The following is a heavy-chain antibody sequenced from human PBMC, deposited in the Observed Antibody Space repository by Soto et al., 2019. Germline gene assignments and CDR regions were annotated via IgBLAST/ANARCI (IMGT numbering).Heavy chain of an antibody. V-gene: IGHV1-18*01. CDR2: ISAYNGNT. CDR3: ARYPSHMNGIFGVVIIKTSNYYYYYGMDV. Sequence: QVQLVQSGAEVKKPGASVKVSCKASGYTFTSYGISWVRQAPGQGLEWMGWISAYNGNTNYAQKLQGRVTMTTDTSTSTAYMELRSLRSDDTAVYYCARYPSHMNGIFGVVIIKTSNYYYYYGMDVWGQGTTVTVSS. D-gene: IGHD3-3*01. J-gene: IGHJ6*02. CDR1: GYTFTSYG.